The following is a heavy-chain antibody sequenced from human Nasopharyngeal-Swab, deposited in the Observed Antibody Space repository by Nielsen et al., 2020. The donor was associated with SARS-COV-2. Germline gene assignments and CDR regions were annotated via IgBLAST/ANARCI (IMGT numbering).Heavy chain of an antibody. J-gene: IGHJ4*02. CDR3: ARQGDCSGGRCSGGLDC. Sequence: GESLKISCAASGFTFSDYYMSWIRQAPGKVLEWVSYISSTSTYTNYADSVKGRFTISRDNAKNSLYLQMNTLRAEDTAVYYCARQGDCSGGRCSGGLDCWGQGTLVTVSS. D-gene: IGHD2-15*01. CDR2: ISSTSTYT. CDR1: GFTFSDYY. V-gene: IGHV3-11*03.